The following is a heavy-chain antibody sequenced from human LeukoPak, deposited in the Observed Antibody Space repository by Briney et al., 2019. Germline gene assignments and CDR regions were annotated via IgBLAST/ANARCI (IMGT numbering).Heavy chain of an antibody. V-gene: IGHV4-4*07. CDR1: GGSISYYY. J-gene: IGHJ5*02. D-gene: IGHD3-22*01. CDR2: IYTSGRT. CDR3: ARGVDSSGYQHKGFDP. Sequence: PSETLSLTCTVSGGSISYYYWNWIRQPAGKGLEWIGRIYTSGRTNYNPSLKSRVTISVDTSKNQFSLKLSSVTAADTAVYYCARGVDSSGYQHKGFDPWGQGTLVTVSS.